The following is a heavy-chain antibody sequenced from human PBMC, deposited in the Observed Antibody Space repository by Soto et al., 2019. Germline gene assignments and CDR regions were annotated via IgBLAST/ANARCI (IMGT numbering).Heavy chain of an antibody. J-gene: IGHJ3*02. CDR2: IYYSGST. Sequence: PSETLSLTCTVSGGSISSYYWSWIRQPPGKGLEWIGYIYYSGSTNYTPSLKSRVTIPVDSPKNQFSLKLSSVTAVDTAVFYYAREWGGAFDISGQGTMLTVSS. V-gene: IGHV4-59*01. CDR3: AREWGGAFDI. CDR1: GGSISSYY. D-gene: IGHD3-10*01.